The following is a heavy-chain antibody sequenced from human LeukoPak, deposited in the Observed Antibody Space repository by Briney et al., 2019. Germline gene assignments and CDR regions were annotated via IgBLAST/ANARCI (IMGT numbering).Heavy chain of an antibody. Sequence: QPGGSLRLSCAASGFTFSSYSMNWVRQAPGKGLEWVSYISSSSSTIYYADSVKGRFTISRDNAKNSLYLQMNSLRAEDTAVYYCAREDEYSSGWTEDAFDIWGQGTMVTVSS. D-gene: IGHD6-19*01. CDR1: GFTFSSYS. V-gene: IGHV3-48*01. J-gene: IGHJ3*02. CDR2: ISSSSSTI. CDR3: AREDEYSSGWTEDAFDI.